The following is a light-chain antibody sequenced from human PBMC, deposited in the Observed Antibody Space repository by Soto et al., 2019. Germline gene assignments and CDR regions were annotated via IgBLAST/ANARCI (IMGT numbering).Light chain of an antibody. V-gene: IGKV1-39*01. CDR2: AAS. Sequence: DIQMTRSPSSLSASIGDRVTITCRASQTISSSLNLYQQKPGKAPKLLIYAASSLQSGVPSRFSGSGSVTDFALSISSLQPEDFATYYCQHSYSLPPTFGQGTKVEIK. J-gene: IGKJ1*01. CDR1: QTISSS. CDR3: QHSYSLPPT.